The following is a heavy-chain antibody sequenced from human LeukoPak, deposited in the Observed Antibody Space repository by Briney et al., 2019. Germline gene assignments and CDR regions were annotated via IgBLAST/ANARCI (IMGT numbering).Heavy chain of an antibody. D-gene: IGHD3-10*01. CDR1: GFPFSTYD. V-gene: IGHV3-30*18. CDR3: AKGLGTGSVLARPLHY. J-gene: IGHJ4*02. Sequence: GGSLRLSCAASGFPFSTYDMHWVRQAPDKGPQWVAVISSDGYRTDYPDSVRGRFTISRDNFKNTVDLQMISVTAEDTAMYFCAKGLGTGSVLARPLHYWGQGTLVTVSS. CDR2: ISSDGYRT.